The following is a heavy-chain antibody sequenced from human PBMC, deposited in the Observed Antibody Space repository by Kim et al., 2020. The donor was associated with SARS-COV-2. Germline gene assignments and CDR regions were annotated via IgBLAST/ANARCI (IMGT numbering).Heavy chain of an antibody. CDR2: ISAYNGNT. CDR3: ARDGYCSGGSCYFGAYYYYYYGMDV. CDR1: GYTFTSYG. Sequence: ASVKVSCKASGYTFTSYGISWVRQAPGQGLEWMGWISAYNGNTNYAQKLQGRVTMTTDTSTSTAYMELRSMRSDDTAVYYCARDGYCSGGSCYFGAYYYYYYGMDVWGQGTTVTVSS. D-gene: IGHD2-15*01. J-gene: IGHJ6*02. V-gene: IGHV1-18*01.